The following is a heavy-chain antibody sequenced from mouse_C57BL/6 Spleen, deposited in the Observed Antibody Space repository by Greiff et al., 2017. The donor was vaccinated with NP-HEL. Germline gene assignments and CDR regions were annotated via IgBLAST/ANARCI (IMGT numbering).Heavy chain of an antibody. CDR1: GFTFSDYG. CDR3: ARDYGSKEGLYFDY. CDR2: ISSGSSTI. D-gene: IGHD1-1*01. J-gene: IGHJ2*01. Sequence: EVMLVESGGGLVKPGGSLKLSCAASGFTFSDYGMHWVRQAPEKGLEWVAYISSGSSTIYYADTVKGRFTISRDNAKNTLFLQMTSLRSEDTAMYYCARDYGSKEGLYFDYWGQGTTLTVSS. V-gene: IGHV5-17*01.